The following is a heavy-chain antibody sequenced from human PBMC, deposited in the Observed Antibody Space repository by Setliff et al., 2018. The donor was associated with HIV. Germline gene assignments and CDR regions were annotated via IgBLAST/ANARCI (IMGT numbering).Heavy chain of an antibody. Sequence: ALVKVSCKTSGYTFTVNHLHWVRQAPGQGVEWVGKISPDSGDTFYAQKFQGRVTLTRDTSITTAYMELSTLRDDDTAVYYCARDAGAPGRGNPLDYWGQGTLVTVS. CDR3: ARDAGAPGRGNPLDY. CDR2: ISPDSGDT. V-gene: IGHV1-2*02. D-gene: IGHD3-10*01. J-gene: IGHJ4*02. CDR1: GYTFTVNH.